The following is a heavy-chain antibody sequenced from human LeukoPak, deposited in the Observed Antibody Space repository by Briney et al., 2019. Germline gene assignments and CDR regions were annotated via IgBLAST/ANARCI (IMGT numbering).Heavy chain of an antibody. CDR3: ARDRYDYVWGSYRSQYYFDY. CDR1: GYTFTSYG. J-gene: IGHJ4*02. CDR2: ISAYNGNT. D-gene: IGHD3-16*02. Sequence: ASVKVSCKASGYTFTSYGISWVRQAPGQGLEGMGWISAYNGNTNYAQKFQGRVTMTRDTSISTAYMELSRLRSDDTAVYYCARDRYDYVWGSYRSQYYFDYWGQGTLVTVSS. V-gene: IGHV1-18*01.